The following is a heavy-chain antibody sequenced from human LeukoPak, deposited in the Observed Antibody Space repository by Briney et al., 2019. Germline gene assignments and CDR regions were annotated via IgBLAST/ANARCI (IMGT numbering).Heavy chain of an antibody. CDR1: GYSISSGYY. CDR3: ARAVVVVAPGYYYYMDV. V-gene: IGHV4-38-2*02. CDR2: IYHSGST. J-gene: IGHJ6*03. Sequence: SETLSLTCTVSGYSISSGYYWGWIRQPPGNGLEWIGSIYHSGSTYYNPSLKSRVTISVDTSKNQFSLKLSSVTAADTAVYYCARAVVVVAPGYYYYMDVWGKGTTVTVSS. D-gene: IGHD2-15*01.